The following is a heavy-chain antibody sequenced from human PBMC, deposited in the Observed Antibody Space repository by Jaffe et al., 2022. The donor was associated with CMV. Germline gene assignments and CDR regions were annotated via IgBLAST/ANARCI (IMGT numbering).Heavy chain of an antibody. D-gene: IGHD6-13*01. J-gene: IGHJ3*02. V-gene: IGHV4-39*01. CDR1: GGSISSSSYY. CDR3: ARLNSSSWSVPAFDI. Sequence: QLQLQESGPGLVKPSETLSLTCTVSGGSISSSSYYWGWIRQPPGKGLEWIGSIYYSGSTYYNPSLKSRVTISVDTSKNQFSLKLSSVTAADTAVYYCARLNSSSWSVPAFDIWGQGTMVTVSS. CDR2: IYYSGST.